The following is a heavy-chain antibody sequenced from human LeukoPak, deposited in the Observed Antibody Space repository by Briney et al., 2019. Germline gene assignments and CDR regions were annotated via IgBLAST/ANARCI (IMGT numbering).Heavy chain of an antibody. D-gene: IGHD6-6*01. CDR3: ASIAADPDIKYYYYYMDV. CDR1: GGSISSYY. J-gene: IGHJ6*03. Sequence: SETLSLTCTVSGGSISSYYWSWIRQPPGKGLEWIGYIYYSGSTNYNPSLKSRVTISVDTSKNQFSLKLSSVTAADTAVYYCASIAADPDIKYYYYYMDVWGKGTTVTVSS. V-gene: IGHV4-59*01. CDR2: IYYSGST.